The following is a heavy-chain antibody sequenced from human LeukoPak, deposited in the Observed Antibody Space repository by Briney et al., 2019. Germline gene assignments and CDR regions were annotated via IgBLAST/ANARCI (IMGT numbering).Heavy chain of an antibody. J-gene: IGHJ5*02. CDR1: GDSVSSNSVT. V-gene: IGHV6-1*01. D-gene: IGHD2-2*01. Sequence: SQTLSLTCAISGDSVSSNSVTWNWIRRSPSRGLEWLGRTYYRSTWYNDYAVSVRGRITVNPDTSKNQFSLHLNSVTPEDTAVYYCARRLTQYDCFDPWGQGILVTVSS. CDR3: ARRLTQYDCFDP. CDR2: TYYRSTWYN.